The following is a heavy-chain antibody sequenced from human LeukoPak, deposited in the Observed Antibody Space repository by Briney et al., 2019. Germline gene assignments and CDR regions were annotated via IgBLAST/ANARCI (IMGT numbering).Heavy chain of an antibody. CDR1: GFTFSSYA. J-gene: IGHJ2*01. Sequence: GGSLRLSCAASGFTFSSYAMSWVRQAPGKGLEWVANINQDGSEKDFVDSVKGRFTIFRDIAKNSLYLQMNSLRAEDTAVYYCARGEGLRFLEGPSGRYFDLWGRGTLVTVSS. V-gene: IGHV3-7*01. D-gene: IGHD3-3*01. CDR3: ARGEGLRFLEGPSGRYFDL. CDR2: INQDGSEK.